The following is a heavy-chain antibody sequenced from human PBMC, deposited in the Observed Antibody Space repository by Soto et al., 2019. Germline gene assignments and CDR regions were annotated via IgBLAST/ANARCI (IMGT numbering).Heavy chain of an antibody. CDR1: GASISSHY. V-gene: IGHV4-59*11. D-gene: IGHD2-15*01. CDR3: AVSVYCSGGSCYSGLFDS. CDR2: IHNSGGT. Sequence: PSETLSLTCTVSGASISSHYWSWIRQSPGKGLEWIGYIHNSGGTNYNPSLKSRLTIAVDTSKNQFSLNLYSVTAADTAVYYCAVSVYCSGGSCYSGLFDSWGQGTLVTVS. J-gene: IGHJ4*02.